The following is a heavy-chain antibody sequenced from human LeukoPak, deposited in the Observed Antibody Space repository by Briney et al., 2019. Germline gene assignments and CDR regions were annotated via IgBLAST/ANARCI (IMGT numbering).Heavy chain of an antibody. CDR2: IYYSGST. CDR3: ARLDYGDYVFDY. D-gene: IGHD4-17*01. V-gene: IGHV4-39*01. Sequence: SETLSLTCTVSGGSIGSSSYYWGWIRQPPGEGPEWIGSIYYSGSTYYNPSLKSRVTISVDTSKNQFSLKLSSLTAADTAVYYCARLDYGDYVFDYWGQGTLVTVSS. CDR1: GGSIGSSSYY. J-gene: IGHJ4*02.